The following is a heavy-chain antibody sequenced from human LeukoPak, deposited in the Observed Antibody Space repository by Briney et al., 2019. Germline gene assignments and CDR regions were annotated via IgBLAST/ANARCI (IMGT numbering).Heavy chain of an antibody. CDR3: ARHEGSGYPNWFDP. D-gene: IGHD3-3*01. CDR2: IYYSGST. V-gene: IGHV4-39*01. Sequence: SETLSLTCTVSGGSISSSSYYWGWIRQPPGKGLEWIGSIYYSGSTYYNPSLKSRVTISVDTSKNQFSLKLSFVTAADTAVYYRARHEGSGYPNWFDPWGQGTLVTVSS. J-gene: IGHJ5*02. CDR1: GGSISSSSYY.